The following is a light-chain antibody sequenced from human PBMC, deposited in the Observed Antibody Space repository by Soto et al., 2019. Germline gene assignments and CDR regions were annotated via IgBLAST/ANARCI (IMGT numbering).Light chain of an antibody. CDR3: QQSYSTPPT. J-gene: IGKJ1*01. V-gene: IGKV1-39*01. CDR1: QSISSY. CDR2: AAY. Sequence: DIQMTQSPSSLSASVGDRVTITCRASQSISSYLNWYQQKPGKAPKLLIYAAYSWQSGVPSRFSGSGSGTDFTLTISSLQPEDFATYYCQQSYSTPPTFGQGTKVELK.